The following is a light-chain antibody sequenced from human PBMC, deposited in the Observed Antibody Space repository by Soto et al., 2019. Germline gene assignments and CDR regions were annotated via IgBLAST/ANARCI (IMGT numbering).Light chain of an antibody. J-gene: IGKJ3*01. CDR3: QQYGSSPIT. V-gene: IGKV3-11*01. CDR2: DAY. Sequence: EVVLTQSPVTLSLSPGERATLSCRASQSFRGLLAWYQQKPGQAPRLLIYDAYNRATGIPPRFSGSGSGTDFTLTISSLEPEDSAVYYCQQYGSSPITFGPRTKVDI. CDR1: QSFRGL.